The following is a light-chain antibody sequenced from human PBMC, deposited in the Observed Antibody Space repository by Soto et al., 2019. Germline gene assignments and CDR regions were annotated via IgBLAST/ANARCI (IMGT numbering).Light chain of an antibody. CDR3: QQSYSTPRT. CDR1: QNINNY. J-gene: IGKJ1*01. Sequence: DIQMTQSPSSLSASVRNRVTITCLASQNINNYLSWYQKRAWKAAQLLIYAASSLQSGVLSRFSGSGSGTDFSLTISSLQPEDVVTYDCQQSYSTPRTFGQGTKVDIK. V-gene: IGKV1-39*01. CDR2: AAS.